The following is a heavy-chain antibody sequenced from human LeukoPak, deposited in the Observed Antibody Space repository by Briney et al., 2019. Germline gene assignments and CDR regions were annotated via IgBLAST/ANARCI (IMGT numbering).Heavy chain of an antibody. CDR3: TGGNGY. Sequence: PGGSLRLSCAASGFIFSDSAIQWVRQASGKGLEWVGRIRSKTNSYATAYGASVKGRFTFSRDDSKNTAYLQMNSLKIEDTAVYYCTGGNGYWGQGTLVTVSS. CDR1: GFIFSDSA. CDR2: IRSKTNSYAT. V-gene: IGHV3-73*01. D-gene: IGHD4-23*01. J-gene: IGHJ4*02.